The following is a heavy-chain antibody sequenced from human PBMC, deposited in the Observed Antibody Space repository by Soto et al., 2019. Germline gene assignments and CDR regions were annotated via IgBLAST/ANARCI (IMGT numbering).Heavy chain of an antibody. CDR1: GFTFSSYS. J-gene: IGHJ5*02. D-gene: IGHD1-26*01. CDR2: ISSSSSYI. Sequence: PGGSLRLSCAASGFTFSSYSMNWVRQAPGKGLEWVSSISSSSSYIYYADSVKGRFTISRDNAKNSLYLQMNSLRAEDTAVYYCAREALGATRWLDPWGQGTLVTVSS. CDR3: AREALGATRWLDP. V-gene: IGHV3-21*01.